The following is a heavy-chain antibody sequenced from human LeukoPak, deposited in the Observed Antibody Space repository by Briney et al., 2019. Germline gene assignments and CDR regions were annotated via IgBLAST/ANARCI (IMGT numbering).Heavy chain of an antibody. CDR2: IYPGDSDV. Sequence: GDSLKISCQGSGYAFPNYWIGWVRQMPGKGLDWMGIIYPGDSDVRYNPSFRGQVTISVDKAFNTAYMQWSSLEASDTAMYYCVTHGMGRFSYTGGSCYPADNWGQGTLVTVSS. J-gene: IGHJ4*02. D-gene: IGHD2-15*01. CDR1: GYAFPNYW. CDR3: VTHGMGRFSYTGGSCYPADN. V-gene: IGHV5-51*01.